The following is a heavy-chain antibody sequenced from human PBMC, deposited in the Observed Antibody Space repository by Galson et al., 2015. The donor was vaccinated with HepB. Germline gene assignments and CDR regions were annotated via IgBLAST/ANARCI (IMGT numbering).Heavy chain of an antibody. CDR1: GFTFSSYA. Sequence: SLRLSCAASGFTFSSYAMHWVRQAPGKGLEWVAVISYDGSNKYYADSVKGRFTISRDNSKNTLYLQMNSLRAEDTAVYYCARDRVVVAATRVGFYFDYWGQGTLVTVSS. V-gene: IGHV3-30-3*01. CDR2: ISYDGSNK. J-gene: IGHJ4*02. CDR3: ARDRVVVAATRVGFYFDY. D-gene: IGHD2-15*01.